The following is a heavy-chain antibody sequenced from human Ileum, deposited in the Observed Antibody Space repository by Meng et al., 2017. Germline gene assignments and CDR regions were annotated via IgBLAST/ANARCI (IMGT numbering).Heavy chain of an antibody. CDR3: ARCQQYLVNNWFDP. D-gene: IGHD4-11*01. J-gene: IGHJ5*02. V-gene: IGHV4-4*02. Sequence: QGTLQEVDPRPVHPSPTLSLSFAVSGTAISSNKWWGWVRQSPGKGLEWIGEIYQSGNTNYNPALKSRVTISLDKSKNQFSLNLTSVTAADTAIYYCARCQQYLVNNWFDPWGQGILVTVSS. CDR2: IYQSGNT. CDR1: GTAISSNKW.